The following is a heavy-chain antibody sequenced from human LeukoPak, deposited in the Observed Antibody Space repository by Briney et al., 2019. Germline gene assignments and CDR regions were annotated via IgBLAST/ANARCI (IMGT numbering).Heavy chain of an antibody. D-gene: IGHD1-26*01. J-gene: IGHJ4*02. V-gene: IGHV3-23*01. Sequence: PGGSLRLSCAASRFTFTSCAMSWVRQAPGKGLEWVSAISGSGGSTYYADSVKGRFTISRDNSKNTLYLQMNSLRAEDTAVYYCAKTPSSPVVGAINYYFDYWGQGTLVTVSS. CDR3: AKTPSSPVVGAINYYFDY. CDR2: ISGSGGST. CDR1: RFTFTSCA.